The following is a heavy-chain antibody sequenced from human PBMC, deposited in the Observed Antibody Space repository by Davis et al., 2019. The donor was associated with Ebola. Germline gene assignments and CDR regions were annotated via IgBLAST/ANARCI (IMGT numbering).Heavy chain of an antibody. CDR2: IAYDGRYE. J-gene: IGHJ4*02. CDR3: TRVKDNSGYYYGAMGY. V-gene: IGHV3-30*04. CDR1: GITFSRYA. Sequence: PGGSLRLSCAVSGITFSRYAMHWVRQAPGKGLEWVTDIAYDGRYESYAESVKGRFTISRDDSKSIAYLQINSLKTEDTAVYYCTRVKDNSGYYYGAMGYWGQGTLLTVSS. D-gene: IGHD3-22*01.